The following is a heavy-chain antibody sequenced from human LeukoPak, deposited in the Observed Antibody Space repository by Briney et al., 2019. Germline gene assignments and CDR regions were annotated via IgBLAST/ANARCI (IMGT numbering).Heavy chain of an antibody. Sequence: GGSLRLSCAASGFTFSSYGVHWVRQAPGKGLEWVAVISYDGSNKYYADSVKGRFTISRDNSKNTLYLQMNSLRAEDTAVYYCAKGRTVTTYSSPSGYWGQGTPVTVSS. J-gene: IGHJ4*02. V-gene: IGHV3-30*18. CDR1: GFTFSSYG. CDR2: ISYDGSNK. CDR3: AKGRTVTTYSSPSGY. D-gene: IGHD4-17*01.